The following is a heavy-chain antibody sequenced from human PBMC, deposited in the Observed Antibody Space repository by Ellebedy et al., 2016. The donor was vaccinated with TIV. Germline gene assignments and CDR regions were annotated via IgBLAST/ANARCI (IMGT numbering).Heavy chain of an antibody. CDR3: ARNSNLNDGKEAEYYDVLTGENWFDP. CDR2: FILTLGKV. Sequence: AASVKVSCKASGGTFTSHPISWFRQAPGQGLEWMGEFILTLGKVDYAQGFEGRVTITVDAFTTTAYMELSSLRPEDTGVYYCARNSNLNDGKEAEYYDVLTGENWFDPWGQGTLVTVSS. CDR1: GGTFTSHP. D-gene: IGHD3-9*01. J-gene: IGHJ5*02. V-gene: IGHV1-69*10.